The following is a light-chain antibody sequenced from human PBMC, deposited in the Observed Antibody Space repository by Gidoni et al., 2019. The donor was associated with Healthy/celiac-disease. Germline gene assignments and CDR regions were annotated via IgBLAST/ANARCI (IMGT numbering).Light chain of an antibody. CDR3: MQALLADS. V-gene: IGKV2-28*01. CDR1: QSLLHSNGYNY. J-gene: IGKJ2*03. CDR2: LGS. Sequence: DIVMTQSPLDLPVTPGEPASISCRSSQSLLHSNGYNYLDWYLQKPGQSPQLLIYLGSNRASGVPDRFSGSGSGTDFTLKISRVEAEDVGVYYCMQALLADSFGQGTKLEIK.